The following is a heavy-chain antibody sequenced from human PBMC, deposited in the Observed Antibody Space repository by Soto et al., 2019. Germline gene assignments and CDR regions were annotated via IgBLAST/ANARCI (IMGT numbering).Heavy chain of an antibody. J-gene: IGHJ4*02. CDR2: IWYDGSNK. CDR1: GFTFSNYG. V-gene: IGHV3-33*01. D-gene: IGHD6-19*01. CDR3: ARREGGWYLPHY. Sequence: QVQLVESGGGVVQPGRSLRLSCAASGFTFSNYGMHWVRQAPGKGLEWVAVIWYDGSNKYYADSVKGRFTISRDNSKNTLYLQMNSLRAEDTAVHYCARREGGWYLPHYWGQGTLVTVSS.